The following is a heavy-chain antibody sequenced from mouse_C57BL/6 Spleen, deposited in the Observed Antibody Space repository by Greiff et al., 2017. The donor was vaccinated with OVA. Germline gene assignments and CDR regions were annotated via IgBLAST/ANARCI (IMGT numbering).Heavy chain of an antibody. Sequence: QVQLQQSGPELVKPGASVKISCKASGYAFSSSWMNWVKQRPGKGLEWIGRIYPGDGDTNYNGKFKGKATLTAAKSSSTAYMQLSSLTSEDSAVYFCARAGGDYWGQGTTLTVSS. CDR1: GYAFSSSW. CDR3: ARAGGDY. J-gene: IGHJ2*01. CDR2: IYPGDGDT. V-gene: IGHV1-82*01.